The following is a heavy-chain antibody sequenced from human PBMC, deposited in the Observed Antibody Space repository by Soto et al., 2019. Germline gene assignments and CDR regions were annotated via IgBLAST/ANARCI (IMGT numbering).Heavy chain of an antibody. V-gene: IGHV1-8*01. D-gene: IGHD3-22*01. Sequence: QVQLVQSGAEVKKPGASVKVSCKASGYTFTSYDINWVRQATGQGLEWMGWMNPNSGNTGYAQKFQGRVTMTRNTSKSTAYMELSSLRSEDTAVYYCARGQGYYDSSGYYPFDYWGQGTLVTVSS. CDR1: GYTFTSYD. CDR3: ARGQGYYDSSGYYPFDY. J-gene: IGHJ4*02. CDR2: MNPNSGNT.